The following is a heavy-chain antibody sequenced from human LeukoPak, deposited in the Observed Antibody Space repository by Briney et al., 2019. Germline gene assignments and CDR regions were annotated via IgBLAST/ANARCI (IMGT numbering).Heavy chain of an antibody. V-gene: IGHV3-23*01. Sequence: SGGSTYYADSVKGRFTISRDNSKNTLYLQMNSLRAEDTAVYYCAKGRVVGATNRPFDYWGQGTLVTVSS. D-gene: IGHD2-15*01. CDR3: AKGRVVGATNRPFDY. J-gene: IGHJ4*02. CDR2: SGGST.